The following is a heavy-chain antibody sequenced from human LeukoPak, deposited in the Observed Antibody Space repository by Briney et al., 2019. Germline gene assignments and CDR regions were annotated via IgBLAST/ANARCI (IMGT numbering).Heavy chain of an antibody. CDR2: TYYRSKWNH. CDR3: ARRRHANNGVDV. Sequence: SQTLSLTCAISGDSVSTTSSIWNWIRQSPSGGLEWLGRTYYRSKWNHDYAGSVKSRITISPDTSANQFSLQLQFVTPEDSAVYYCARRRHANNGVDVWGQGTTVTVSS. J-gene: IGHJ6*02. CDR1: GDSVSTTSSI. V-gene: IGHV6-1*01.